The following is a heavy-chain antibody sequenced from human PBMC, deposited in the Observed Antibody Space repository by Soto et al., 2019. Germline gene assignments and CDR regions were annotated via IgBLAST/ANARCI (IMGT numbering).Heavy chain of an antibody. J-gene: IGHJ3*02. CDR3: AKDKCVGGGSCYRADDAFDI. CDR2: ISGSGGST. V-gene: IGHV3-23*01. Sequence: GGSLRLSCAASGFTFSSYAMSWVRQAPGKGLEWVSAISGSGGSTYYADSVKGRFTISRDNSKNTLYLQMNSLRAEDTAVYYCAKDKCVGGGSCYRADDAFDIWGQGTMVTVSS. CDR1: GFTFSSYA. D-gene: IGHD2-15*01.